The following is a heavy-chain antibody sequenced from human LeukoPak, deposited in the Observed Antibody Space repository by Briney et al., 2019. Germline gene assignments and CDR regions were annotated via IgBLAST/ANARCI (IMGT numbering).Heavy chain of an antibody. CDR1: GFTFSSYW. Sequence: QTGRSLRLSCAASGFTFSSYWMRWVRQAPGKGLEGVVNIKNDGSENYYVDSANGRFTISRDNAKNSLFLQMNSLTVQHTAIYLCARDREGYDSSGGVTHWGQGTLVSVSS. CDR3: ARDREGYDSSGGVTH. J-gene: IGHJ4*02. D-gene: IGHD3-22*01. V-gene: IGHV3-7*01. CDR2: IKNDGSEN.